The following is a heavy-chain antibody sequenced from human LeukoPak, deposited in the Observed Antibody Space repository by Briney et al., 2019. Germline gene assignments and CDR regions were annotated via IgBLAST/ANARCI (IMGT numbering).Heavy chain of an antibody. CDR1: GYTFTSYG. CDR3: ARAKGGWYSSGWSGDY. D-gene: IGHD6-19*01. Sequence: ASVKVSCKASGYTFTSYGISWVRQAPGQGLEWMGWINPSNCNTNYAQKLQGRVTMTTDTSTSTAYMELRSLRSDDTAVYYCARAKGGWYSSGWSGDYWGQGTLVTVSS. J-gene: IGHJ4*02. CDR2: INPSNCNT. V-gene: IGHV1-18*01.